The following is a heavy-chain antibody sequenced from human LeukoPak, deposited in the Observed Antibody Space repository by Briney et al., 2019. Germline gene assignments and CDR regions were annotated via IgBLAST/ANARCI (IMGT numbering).Heavy chain of an antibody. CDR3: ARGIAPPTAYYYYGMDV. Sequence: GGSLRLSCAASGFTFSSYAMHRVRQAPGKGLEWVAVISYDGSNKYYADSVKGRFTISRDNSKNTLYLQMNSLRAEDTAVYYCARGIAPPTAYYYYGMDVWGQGTTVTVSS. V-gene: IGHV3-30-3*01. CDR1: GFTFSSYA. J-gene: IGHJ6*02. D-gene: IGHD6-13*01. CDR2: ISYDGSNK.